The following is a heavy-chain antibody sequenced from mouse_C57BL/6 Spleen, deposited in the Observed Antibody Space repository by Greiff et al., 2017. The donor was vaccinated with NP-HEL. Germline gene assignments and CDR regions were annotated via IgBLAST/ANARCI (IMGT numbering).Heavy chain of an antibody. D-gene: IGHD1-1*01. Sequence: VQRVESGAELVKPGASVKLSCKASGYTFTTYPIEWMKQTHGKSLEWIGNFHPYNDDTKYNETFKGKATLTVEKSSSTVYLELSRLTSDDSAVYYCARGTTVVEYYAMDYWGQGTSVTVSS. J-gene: IGHJ4*01. CDR1: GYTFTTYP. CDR2: FHPYNDDT. V-gene: IGHV1-47*01. CDR3: ARGTTVVEYYAMDY.